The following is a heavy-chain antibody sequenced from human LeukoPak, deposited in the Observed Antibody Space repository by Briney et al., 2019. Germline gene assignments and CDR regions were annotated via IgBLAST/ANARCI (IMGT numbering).Heavy chain of an antibody. Sequence: PSETLSLTCTVSGGSISSGSYYWGWIRQPPGKGLEWIGSIYYSGSTYYKPSLKSRVTISLDTSKNQFSLKLSSVTAADTAVYYCARAYSPPQWSPFDYWGQGTLVTVSS. J-gene: IGHJ4*02. CDR1: GGSISSGSYY. D-gene: IGHD6-13*01. CDR3: ARAYSPPQWSPFDY. CDR2: IYYSGST. V-gene: IGHV4-39*07.